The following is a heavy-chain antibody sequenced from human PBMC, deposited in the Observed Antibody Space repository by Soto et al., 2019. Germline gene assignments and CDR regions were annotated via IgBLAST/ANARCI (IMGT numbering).Heavy chain of an antibody. Sequence: LKISCRGSGYDFNTNWFGWVRQLPGKGLEWVGIMYPGDSDTRYNPSLQGHVTLSADVTVSTAFLQWRSLKTSDTGMYFCARLPRDCNKTSCYYADHWGHGT. CDR2: MYPGDSDT. J-gene: IGHJ4*01. D-gene: IGHD2-2*01. V-gene: IGHV5-51*01. CDR1: GYDFNTNW. CDR3: ARLPRDCNKTSCYYADH.